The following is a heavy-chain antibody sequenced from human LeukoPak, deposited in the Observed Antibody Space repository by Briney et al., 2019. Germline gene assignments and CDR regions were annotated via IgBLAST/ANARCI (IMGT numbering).Heavy chain of an antibody. CDR3: ARDNRRYDSSGYYYGDGAFDI. CDR2: IGTAGDT. Sequence: GGSLRLSCAASGSTFSSYDMHWVRQATGKGLEWVSAIGTAGDTYYPGSVKGRFTISRENAKNSLYLQMNSLRAGDTAVYYCARDNRRYDSSGYYYGDGAFDIWGQGTMVTVSS. V-gene: IGHV3-13*01. J-gene: IGHJ3*02. D-gene: IGHD3-22*01. CDR1: GSTFSSYD.